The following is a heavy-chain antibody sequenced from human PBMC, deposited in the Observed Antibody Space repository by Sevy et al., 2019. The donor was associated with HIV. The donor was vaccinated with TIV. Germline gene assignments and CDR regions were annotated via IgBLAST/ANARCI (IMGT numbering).Heavy chain of an antibody. V-gene: IGHV3-30*18. CDR2: ISYDGSNK. CDR3: AKTYYYDSSGYFSN. D-gene: IGHD3-22*01. CDR1: GFTFSSYG. Sequence: GGSLRLSCAASGFTFSSYGMHWVRQAPGKGLEWVAVISYDGSNKYYADSVKGRFTIPRDNSKNTLYLQMNSLRAEDTAVYYCAKTYYYDSSGYFSNWGQGTLVTVSS. J-gene: IGHJ4*02.